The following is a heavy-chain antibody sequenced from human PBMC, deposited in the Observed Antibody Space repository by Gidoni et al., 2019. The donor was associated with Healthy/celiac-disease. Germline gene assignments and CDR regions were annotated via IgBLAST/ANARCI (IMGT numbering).Heavy chain of an antibody. J-gene: IGHJ4*02. Sequence: EVQLVESGGGLVRPGGSLRLSCAASGFTCSSYSMNWVRQAPGKGLEWVSSISSSSSYIYYADSVTGPFTISRDNAKNSLYLQLHSLRAEDTAVYYCARDTPHIKPYYFDYWGQGTLVTVSS. V-gene: IGHV3-21*01. CDR3: ARDTPHIKPYYFDY. D-gene: IGHD2-15*01. CDR1: GFTCSSYS. CDR2: ISSSSSYI.